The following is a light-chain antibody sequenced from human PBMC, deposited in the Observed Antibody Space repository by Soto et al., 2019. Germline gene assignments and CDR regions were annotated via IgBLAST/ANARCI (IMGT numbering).Light chain of an antibody. J-gene: IGLJ1*01. V-gene: IGLV7-46*01. Sequence: QAVVTQEPSLTVSPGGTVTLTCGSSTGAVTNGHYPYWFQQKPGQAPRTLIYDTTNRHSWTPARFSGSLLGGKAALTLSGAQADDEAEYYCLLSYNGPYVFGTGTKGTVL. CDR1: TGAVTNGHY. CDR2: DTT. CDR3: LLSYNGPYV.